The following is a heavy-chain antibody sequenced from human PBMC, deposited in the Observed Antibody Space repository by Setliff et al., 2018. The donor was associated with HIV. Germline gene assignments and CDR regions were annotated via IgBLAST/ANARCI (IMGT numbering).Heavy chain of an antibody. J-gene: IGHJ4*02. D-gene: IGHD6-13*01. CDR1: GGFISSYY. CDR3: ARGVAAAGL. V-gene: IGHV4-59*12. Sequence: SETLSLTCTVSGGFISSYYWSWIRQPPGKGLEWIGYIHYSGSTSYNPSLKSRVTISVDTSKNQFSLKLSSVTAADTAVYYCARGVAAAGLRGQGTLVTVSS. CDR2: IHYSGST.